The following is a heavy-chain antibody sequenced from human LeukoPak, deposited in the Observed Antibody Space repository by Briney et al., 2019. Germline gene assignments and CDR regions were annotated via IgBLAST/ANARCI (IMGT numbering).Heavy chain of an antibody. CDR2: TYYRSKWYN. V-gene: IGHV6-1*01. CDR1: GDSVSIIIAA. D-gene: IGHD6-19*01. J-gene: IGHJ4*02. Sequence: SQTLSLTCAISGDSVSIIIAAWNWIRQSPSRGLEWLGRTYYRSKWYNDYAVSVKSRITITPDTSKNQFSLQLNSVTPEDTAVYYCARVEAVAGRINYWGQGTLVTVSS. CDR3: ARVEAVAGRINY.